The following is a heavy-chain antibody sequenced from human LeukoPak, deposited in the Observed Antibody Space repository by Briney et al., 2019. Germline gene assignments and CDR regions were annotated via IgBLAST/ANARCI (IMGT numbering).Heavy chain of an antibody. V-gene: IGHV4-34*01. CDR2: INHSGST. J-gene: IGHJ4*02. CDR1: GGSFSGYY. CDR3: ARETSWRYFDY. Sequence: KTSETLSLTCAVYGGSFSGYYWSWIRQPPGKGLEWIGEINHSGSTNYNPSLNSRVTMSIDTSTNQFSLRLSSVTAADTAIYYCARETSWRYFDYWGQGILVTVSS. D-gene: IGHD5-24*01.